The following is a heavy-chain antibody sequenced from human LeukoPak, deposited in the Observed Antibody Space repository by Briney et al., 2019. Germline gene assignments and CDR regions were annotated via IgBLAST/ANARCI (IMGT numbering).Heavy chain of an antibody. D-gene: IGHD2-2*01. CDR2: INPNSGGT. J-gene: IGHJ4*02. V-gene: IGHV1-2*02. CDR1: GYTFTGYY. Sequence: APVKVSCKASGYTFTGYYMHWVRQAPGQGLEWMGWINPNSGGTNYAQKFQGRVTMTRDTSISTAYMELSRLRSDDTAVYYCARVLSPYCSSTSCPHPFDYWGQGTLVTVSS. CDR3: ARVLSPYCSSTSCPHPFDY.